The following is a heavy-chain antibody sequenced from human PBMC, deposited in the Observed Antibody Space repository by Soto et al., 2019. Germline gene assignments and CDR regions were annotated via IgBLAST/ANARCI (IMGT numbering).Heavy chain of an antibody. CDR2: IFHDGNT. D-gene: IGHD2-8*02. V-gene: IGHV4-4*02. CDR3: ARHEGWTGPDQ. CDR1: GASIGSGGW. Sequence: QVHLQESGPGLVKPSETLSLTCAVSGASIGSGGWWSWVHQPPRKGLEWIAEIFHDGNTNYSPSLKSRVTISVDTSQNQFSLNVYSVTAADTAVYYCARHEGWTGPDQWGQGTLVTVSS. J-gene: IGHJ5*02.